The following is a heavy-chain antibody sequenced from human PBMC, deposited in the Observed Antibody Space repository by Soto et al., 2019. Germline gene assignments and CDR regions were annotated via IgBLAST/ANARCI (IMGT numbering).Heavy chain of an antibody. CDR2: ISAYNGNT. J-gene: IGHJ6*02. CDR3: ARDIPPVVPPLYGMDV. CDR1: GYTFTSYG. Sequence: QVQLVQSGAEVKKPGASVKVSCKASGYTFTSYGISWVRQAPGQGLEWMGWISAYNGNTNYAQKLQGRVTMTTDTAQSTAYMELRSLRSDDTAVYYCARDIPPVVPPLYGMDVWGQGTTVTVSS. V-gene: IGHV1-18*01. D-gene: IGHD2-2*01.